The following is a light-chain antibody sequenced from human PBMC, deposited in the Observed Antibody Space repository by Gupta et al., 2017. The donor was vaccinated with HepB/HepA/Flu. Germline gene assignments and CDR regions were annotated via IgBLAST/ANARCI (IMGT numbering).Light chain of an antibody. CDR1: SSNIGSKT. CDR3: ATWDNSLNGWV. V-gene: IGLV1-44*01. Sequence: QSVLTQPPSASGTPGQRVTISCSGSSSNIGSKTVKWYQQVPGTAPKLLIYTSNQRPSGVPDRFSGSKSGTSASLAISGLQSEDEADYYCATWDNSLNGWVFGGGTKLTVL. CDR2: TSN. J-gene: IGLJ3*02.